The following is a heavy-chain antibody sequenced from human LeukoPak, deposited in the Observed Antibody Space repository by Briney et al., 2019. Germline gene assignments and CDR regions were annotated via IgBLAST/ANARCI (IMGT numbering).Heavy chain of an antibody. CDR3: AKQDSSGWYRFDY. J-gene: IGHJ4*02. Sequence: GGSLRLSCAASGFTFDDYGMSWVRQAPGKGLEWVSGINWNGGSTGYADSVKGRFTISRDNAKNSLYLQMNSLRAEDTAVYYCAKQDSSGWYRFDYWGQGTLVTVSS. V-gene: IGHV3-20*04. D-gene: IGHD6-19*01. CDR1: GFTFDDYG. CDR2: INWNGGST.